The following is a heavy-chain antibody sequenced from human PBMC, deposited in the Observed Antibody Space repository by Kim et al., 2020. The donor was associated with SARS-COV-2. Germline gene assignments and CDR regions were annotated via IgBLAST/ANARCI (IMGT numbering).Heavy chain of an antibody. CDR3: AHRHHDILAGYSNWFDP. D-gene: IGHD3-9*01. V-gene: IGHV2-5*02. CDR1: GFSLSTSGVG. J-gene: IGHJ5*02. CDR2: IYWDDDK. Sequence: SGPTLVNPTQTLTLTCTFSGFSLSTSGVGVGWIRQPPGKALEWLALIYWDDDKRYSPSLKSRLTITKDTSKNQVVLTMTDMDPVETGTYYCAHRHHDILAGYSNWFDPWGQGTLVTVSS.